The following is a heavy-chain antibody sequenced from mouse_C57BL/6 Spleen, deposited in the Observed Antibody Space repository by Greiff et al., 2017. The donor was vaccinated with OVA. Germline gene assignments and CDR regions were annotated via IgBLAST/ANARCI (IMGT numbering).Heavy chain of an antibody. Sequence: VKLQESGAELARPGASVKMSCKASGYTFTSYTMHWVKQRPGQGLEWIGYINPSSGYTKYNQKFKDKATLTADKSSSTAYMQLSSLTSEDSAVYSCARRGWDSSWFAYWGQGTLVTVSA. CDR2: INPSSGYT. D-gene: IGHD4-1*01. CDR1: GYTFTSYT. CDR3: ARRGWDSSWFAY. V-gene: IGHV1-4*01. J-gene: IGHJ3*01.